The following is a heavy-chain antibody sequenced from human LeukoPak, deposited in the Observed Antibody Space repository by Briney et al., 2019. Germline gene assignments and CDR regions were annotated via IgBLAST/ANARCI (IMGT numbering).Heavy chain of an antibody. CDR2: IYLSGRT. V-gene: IGHV4-30-2*01. D-gene: IGHD2-21*02. Sequence: PSQTLSLTCAVSGGSISSGSYSWSWIRQPPGKGLEWIGYIYLSGRTYYNPSLKTRVTISVDRSKNQFSLRLSSVTAADTAVYYCARVPRVTAYLRFDPWGQGTLVTVSS. CDR1: GGSISSGSYS. CDR3: ARVPRVTAYLRFDP. J-gene: IGHJ5*02.